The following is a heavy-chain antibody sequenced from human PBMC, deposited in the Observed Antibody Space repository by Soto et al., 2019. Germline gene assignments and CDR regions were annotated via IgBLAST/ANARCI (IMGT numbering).Heavy chain of an antibody. Sequence: GGSLRLSCEASGFIVSSNYMTWVRQAPGKGLEWVSVIYSDGSAYYAGSVKGRFTISRDNSKNTLHLQMNSLRAEDTAVYYCASTPGDRTRAHWFDPWGQGTLVTVSS. CDR1: GFIVSSNY. D-gene: IGHD2-21*02. J-gene: IGHJ5*02. V-gene: IGHV3-53*01. CDR3: ASTPGDRTRAHWFDP. CDR2: IYSDGSA.